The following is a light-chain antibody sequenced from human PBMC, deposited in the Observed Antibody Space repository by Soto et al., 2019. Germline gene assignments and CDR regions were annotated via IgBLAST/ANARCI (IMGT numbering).Light chain of an antibody. CDR2: KAS. Sequence: DIQMTQSPSTLSGSVGDRVTITCRASQTISSWLAWYQQKPVKAPKLLIYKASTLKSGVPSRFSGSGSGTEFTLTISRLQPDDFATYYCQHYNSYSEAFGQGTKVELK. CDR3: QHYNSYSEA. CDR1: QTISSW. V-gene: IGKV1-5*03. J-gene: IGKJ1*01.